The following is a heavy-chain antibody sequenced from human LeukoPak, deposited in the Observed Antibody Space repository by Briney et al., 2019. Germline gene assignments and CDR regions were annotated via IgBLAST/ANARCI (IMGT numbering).Heavy chain of an antibody. CDR1: GGSISSYY. J-gene: IGHJ4*02. Sequence: SETLSLTCTVSGGSISSYYWSWIRQPPGKGLEWIGYIYYSGSTNCNPSLKSRVTISVDTSKNQFSLKLSSVTAADTAVYYCAREFRYSYGSYYFDYWGQGTLVTVSS. D-gene: IGHD5-18*01. V-gene: IGHV4-59*01. CDR2: IYYSGST. CDR3: AREFRYSYGSYYFDY.